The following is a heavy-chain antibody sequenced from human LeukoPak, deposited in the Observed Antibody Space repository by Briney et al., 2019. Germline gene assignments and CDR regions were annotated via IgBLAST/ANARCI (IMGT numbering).Heavy chain of an antibody. J-gene: IGHJ4*02. Sequence: PGGSLRLSCAASGFTFSSYAMSWVRQAPGKGLEWVTTITDTGTTYYADSVKGRFTISRDNSKNTLYLQMNSLRAEDTAVYYCASKWFCGGDCYYQIDFWGQGTLVTVSS. CDR1: GFTFSSYA. CDR2: ITDTGTT. V-gene: IGHV3-23*01. D-gene: IGHD2-21*02. CDR3: ASKWFCGGDCYYQIDF.